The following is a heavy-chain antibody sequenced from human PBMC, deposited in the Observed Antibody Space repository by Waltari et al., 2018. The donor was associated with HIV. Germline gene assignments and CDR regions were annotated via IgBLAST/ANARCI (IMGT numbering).Heavy chain of an antibody. CDR1: FLPFDDYA. J-gene: IGHJ3*02. CDR2: ISWNSCSI. Sequence: FVPPGRSLRASFSSSFLPFDDYAMHWVRAAPGKGLEWVHGISWNSCSIGYAESRKGPGTISRDTPTNSLYLQMNSLRAEDTALYSVAKDMSSDQSFDIWGQGTMVTGSS. V-gene: IGHV3-9*01. CDR3: AKDMSSDQSFDI.